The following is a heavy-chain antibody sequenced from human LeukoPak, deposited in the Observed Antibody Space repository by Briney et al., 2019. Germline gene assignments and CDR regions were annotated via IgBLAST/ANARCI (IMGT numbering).Heavy chain of an antibody. CDR2: ISSSSSYI. J-gene: IGHJ4*02. CDR3: ARDAYSYGTADFDY. D-gene: IGHD5-18*01. CDR1: GFTFSSYS. V-gene: IGHV3-21*01. Sequence: GGSLRLSCAASGFTFSSYSMNWVRQAPGKGLECVSSISSSSSYIYYADSVKGRFTISRDNAKNSLYLQMNSLRAEDTAVYYCARDAYSYGTADFDYWGQGTLVTVSS.